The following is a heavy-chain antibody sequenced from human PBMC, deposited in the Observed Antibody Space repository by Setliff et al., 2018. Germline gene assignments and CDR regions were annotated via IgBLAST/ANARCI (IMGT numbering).Heavy chain of an antibody. J-gene: IGHJ3*01. Sequence: ASVKVSCKTSGYLLTSYVLTWVRQAPGQGLDWLGWISPYNGHTNYAQKLQGRVTMTTDTYTNTAHMELRSLRSDYTAVYFCALSSLSLCRGGNCPNAFDVWGRGTLVTVSS. CDR1: GYLLTSYV. CDR2: ISPYNGHT. V-gene: IGHV1-18*01. D-gene: IGHD2-15*01. CDR3: ALSSLSLCRGGNCPNAFDV.